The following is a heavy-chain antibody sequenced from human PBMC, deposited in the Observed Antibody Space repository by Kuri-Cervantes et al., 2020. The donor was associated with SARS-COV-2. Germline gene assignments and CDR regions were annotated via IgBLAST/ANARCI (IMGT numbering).Heavy chain of an antibody. CDR2: ISAYNGNT. J-gene: IGHJ3*02. V-gene: IGHV1-18*01. Sequence: ASVKVSCKASGGTFSSYAISWVRQAPGQGLEWMGWISAYNGNTNYAQKLQGRVTMTTDTSTSTAYMELRSLRSDDTAVYYCARGGIAVAGTETDAFDIWGQGTRVTFSS. D-gene: IGHD6-19*01. CDR3: ARGGIAVAGTETDAFDI. CDR1: GGTFSSYA.